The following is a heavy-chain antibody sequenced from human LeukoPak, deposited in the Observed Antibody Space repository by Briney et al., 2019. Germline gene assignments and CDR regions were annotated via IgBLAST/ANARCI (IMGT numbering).Heavy chain of an antibody. CDR1: GGTFSSYA. CDR3: ARGQKWEPPCY. V-gene: IGHV1-69*05. Sequence: SVKVSCKASGGTFSSYAIIWVLQAPAQGLEWMGGIIPLFGSANYAQKFQGRVTITTDESTSTAYMELSSLRSDYMAVYYCARGQKWEPPCYWGQGTLVTVSS. D-gene: IGHD1-26*01. CDR2: IIPLFGSA. J-gene: IGHJ4*02.